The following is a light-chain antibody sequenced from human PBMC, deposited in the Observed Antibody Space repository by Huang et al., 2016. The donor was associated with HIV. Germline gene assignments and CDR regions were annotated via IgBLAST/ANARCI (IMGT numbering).Light chain of an antibody. CDR1: QTINSW. CDR2: KAS. Sequence: DIQMTQSPSTLSASVGDRVTITCRASQTINSWLAWYQQKPGKAPKLLIYKASSLESGVPSRFSGSRSGTEFTLTISSLQRDDFATYSCQQYNSRYTFGQGTKLEIK. V-gene: IGKV1-5*03. CDR3: QQYNSRYT. J-gene: IGKJ2*01.